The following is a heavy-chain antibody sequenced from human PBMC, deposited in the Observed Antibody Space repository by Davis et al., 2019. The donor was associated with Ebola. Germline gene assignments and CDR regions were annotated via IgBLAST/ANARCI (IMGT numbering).Heavy chain of an antibody. CDR3: ARGWLRSKFDY. D-gene: IGHD5-12*01. CDR2: TYYYRSKWYI. J-gene: IGHJ4*02. V-gene: IGHV6-1*01. CDR1: GGSVSGNNGA. Sequence: PSETLSLTCAISGGSVSGNNGAWNCHRHAPSRGLEWLRRTYYYRSKWYIDYAESVRGRIIINPDTSKNQLSLQVNSVTPEDTAGYYCARGWLRSKFDYWGRGTLVTVSS.